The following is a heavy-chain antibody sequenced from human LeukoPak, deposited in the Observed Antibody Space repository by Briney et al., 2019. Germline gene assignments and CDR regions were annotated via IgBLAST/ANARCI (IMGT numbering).Heavy chain of an antibody. J-gene: IGHJ3*02. CDR2: ISAYNGNT. D-gene: IGHD1-26*01. CDR3: ARVQYSGSYSDAFDI. Sequence: AASVKVSCKASGYTFTSYGISWVRQAPGQGLEWMGWISAYNGNTNYAQKFQGRVTMTRNTSISTAYMELSSLRSEDTAVYYCARVQYSGSYSDAFDIWGQGTMVTVSS. V-gene: IGHV1-18*01. CDR1: GYTFTSYG.